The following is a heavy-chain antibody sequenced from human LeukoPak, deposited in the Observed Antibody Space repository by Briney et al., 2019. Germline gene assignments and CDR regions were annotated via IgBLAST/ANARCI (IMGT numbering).Heavy chain of an antibody. CDR2: ICYSGST. Sequence: KPSETLSLTCTVSGGSISSYYWSWIRQPPGKGLEWIGYICYSGSTNYNPSLKSRVTISVDTSKNHFSLKLSSVTAADTAVYYCARADTYYYDSSGYPNGFDPWGQGTLVTVSS. CDR3: ARADTYYYDSSGYPNGFDP. D-gene: IGHD3-22*01. J-gene: IGHJ5*02. CDR1: GGSISSYY. V-gene: IGHV4-59*01.